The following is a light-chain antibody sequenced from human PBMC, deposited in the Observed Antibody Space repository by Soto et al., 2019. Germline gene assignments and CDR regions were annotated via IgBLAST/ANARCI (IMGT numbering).Light chain of an antibody. CDR1: QSVSSN. V-gene: IGKV3-15*01. CDR3: QQYNNWPPWT. Sequence: EIVMTQSPATLSVSPGERATLSCRASQSVSSNLAWSQQKPGQAPRLLIYGASTRATGIPARFSGSGSGTECTLTISSLQSEDFAVYYCQQYNNWPPWTFDQGTKVEIK. J-gene: IGKJ1*01. CDR2: GAS.